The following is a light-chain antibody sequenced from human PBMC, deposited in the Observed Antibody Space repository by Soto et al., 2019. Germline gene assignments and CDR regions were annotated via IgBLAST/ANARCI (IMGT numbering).Light chain of an antibody. V-gene: IGLV2-14*03. CDR1: SSDVGGYNF. CDR2: EVS. CDR3: SSYTTSTTVV. Sequence: QSVLTQPASVFGSPGQSITFACTGTSSDVGGYNFVSWYQQHPGKAPKLMIYEVSSRPSGVSNRFSGSKSGNTASLTISGLQPEDEADYYCSSYTTSTTVVFGTRTKVTVL. J-gene: IGLJ1*01.